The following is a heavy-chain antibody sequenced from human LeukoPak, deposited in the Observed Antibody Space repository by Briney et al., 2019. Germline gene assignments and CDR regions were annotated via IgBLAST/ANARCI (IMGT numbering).Heavy chain of an antibody. CDR2: IIPILGIA. V-gene: IGHV1-69*04. CDR1: GGTFSSYA. J-gene: IGHJ3*02. D-gene: IGHD3-10*02. CDR3: ARGHYVTDAFDI. Sequence: ASVKVSCKASGGTFSSYAISWVRQAPGQGLEWMGRIIPILGIANYAQKFQGRVTITADKSTSTAYMELSSLRSEDTAVYYCARGHYVTDAFDIWGQRTMVTVSS.